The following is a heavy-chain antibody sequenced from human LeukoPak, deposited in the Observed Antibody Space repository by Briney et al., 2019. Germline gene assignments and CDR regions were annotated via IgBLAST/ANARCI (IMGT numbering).Heavy chain of an antibody. V-gene: IGHV3-15*01. Sequence: GGSLRLSCGASGFTFTNAWMSGVRQAPGKGLEWVGRIKSKAVGGTIDYAAPVKGRFTISRDDSKNTLYLQMNNLEIEDTAVYYCTAGTGYSDFDYWGQGTLATVSS. CDR2: IKSKAVGGTI. CDR3: TAGTGYSDFDY. J-gene: IGHJ4*02. CDR1: GFTFTNAW. D-gene: IGHD3-9*01.